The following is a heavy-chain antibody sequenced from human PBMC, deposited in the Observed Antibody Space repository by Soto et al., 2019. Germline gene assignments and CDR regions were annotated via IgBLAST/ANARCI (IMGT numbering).Heavy chain of an antibody. CDR1: GYTFTIYY. Sequence: QVQLVQSGAEVKKPGASVTLSCKASGYTFTIYYIQWVRQAPGQGLEWMGRINPTGGGTSYAQKFQGRVTMTSDTSTSTVYMEVNSLRSEDTAVYYCARALATYKSSDFWGQGTLLTVSS. CDR3: ARALATYKSSDF. CDR2: INPTGGGT. J-gene: IGHJ4*02. V-gene: IGHV1-46*01. D-gene: IGHD1-1*01.